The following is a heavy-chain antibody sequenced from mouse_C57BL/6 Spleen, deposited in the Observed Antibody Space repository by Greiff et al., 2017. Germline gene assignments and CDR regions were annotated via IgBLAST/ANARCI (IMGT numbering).Heavy chain of an antibody. CDR3: ARIYYYGSSYWYFDV. J-gene: IGHJ1*03. CDR1: GFTFSDYY. V-gene: IGHV5-12*01. D-gene: IGHD1-1*01. CDR2: ISNGGGST. Sequence: EVHLVESGGGLVQPGGSLKLSCAASGFTFSDYYMYWVRQTPEKRLEWVAYISNGGGSTYYPDTVKGRFTISRDNAKNTLYLQMSRLKSEDTAMYYCARIYYYGSSYWYFDVWGTGTTVTVSS.